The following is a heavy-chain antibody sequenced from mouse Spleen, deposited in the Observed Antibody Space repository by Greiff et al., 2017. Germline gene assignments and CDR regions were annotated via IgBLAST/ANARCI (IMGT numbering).Heavy chain of an antibody. V-gene: IGHV2-5*01. CDR1: GFSLTSYG. CDR2: IWRGGST. J-gene: IGHJ4*01. CDR3: AKNRMITTGAYAMDY. Sequence: VQRVESGPGLVQPSQSLSITCTVSGFSLTSYGVHWVRQSPGKGLEWLGVIWRGGSTDYNAAFMSRLSITKDNSKSQVFFKMNSLQADDTAIYYCAKNRMITTGAYAMDYWGQGTSVTVSS. D-gene: IGHD2-4*01.